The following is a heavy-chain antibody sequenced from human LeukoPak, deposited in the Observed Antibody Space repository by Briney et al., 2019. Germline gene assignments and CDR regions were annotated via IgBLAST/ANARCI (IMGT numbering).Heavy chain of an antibody. J-gene: IGHJ4*02. D-gene: IGHD6-13*01. CDR1: GGTFINYA. CDR3: AKDRRTPSSSWYPGEVY. CDR2: IIPIFGTA. V-gene: IGHV1-69*13. Sequence: GASVTVSCKASGGTFINYAISWVRQAPGQGVEWMGGIIPIFGTANYAQKFQGRVTITADESTSTAYMELSSLRSEDTAVYYCAKDRRTPSSSWYPGEVYWGQGTLVTVSS.